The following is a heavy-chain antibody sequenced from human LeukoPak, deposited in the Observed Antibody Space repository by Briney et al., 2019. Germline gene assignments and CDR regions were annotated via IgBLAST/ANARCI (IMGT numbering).Heavy chain of an antibody. J-gene: IGHJ4*02. D-gene: IGHD5-12*01. CDR3: ARDVGTGRMVATTFDY. Sequence: ASVKVSCKASGYTFTSYGISWVRQAPGQGLEWMGWISAYNGNTNYAQKLQGRVTMTTDTSTSTAYMELRSLRSDDTAVYYCARDVGTGRMVATTFDYWGQGTLVTVSS. V-gene: IGHV1-18*01. CDR2: ISAYNGNT. CDR1: GYTFTSYG.